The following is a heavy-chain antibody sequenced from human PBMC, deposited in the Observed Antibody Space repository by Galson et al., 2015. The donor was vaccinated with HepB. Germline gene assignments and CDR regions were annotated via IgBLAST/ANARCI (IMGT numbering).Heavy chain of an antibody. D-gene: IGHD3-22*01. CDR2: VNPNSGNT. J-gene: IGHJ6*03. CDR1: GYTFTSYD. CDR3: ARAYNYYDSSGYWRNYYYYYMDV. Sequence: SCKASGYTFTSYDINWVRQATGQGLEWMGWVNPNSGNTGYAQKFQGRVTMTRNTSISTAYMELSSLRSEDTAVYYCARAYNYYDSSGYWRNYYYYYMDVWGKGTTVTVSS. V-gene: IGHV1-8*01.